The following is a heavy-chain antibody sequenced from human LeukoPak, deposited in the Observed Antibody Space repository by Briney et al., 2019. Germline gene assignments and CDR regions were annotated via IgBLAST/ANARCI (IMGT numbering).Heavy chain of an antibody. D-gene: IGHD2-2*01. CDR1: GGSFSGYY. Sequence: RPSETLSLTCAVYGGSFSGYYWSWIRQPPGKGLEWIGEINHSGSTNYNPSLKSRVTISVDTSKNQFSLKLSSVTAADTAVYYCARGPYTRRLGYCSSTSCSSGPDYWGQGTLVTVPS. V-gene: IGHV4-34*01. J-gene: IGHJ4*02. CDR3: ARGPYTRRLGYCSSTSCSSGPDY. CDR2: INHSGST.